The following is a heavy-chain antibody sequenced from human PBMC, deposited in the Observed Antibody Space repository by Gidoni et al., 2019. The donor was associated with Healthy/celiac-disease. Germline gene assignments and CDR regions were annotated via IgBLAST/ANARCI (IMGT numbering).Heavy chain of an antibody. V-gene: IGHV3-23*04. D-gene: IGHD3-3*02. CDR3: AKDLAKDAFDI. CDR2: ISGSGGST. CDR1: GFPFSSYA. J-gene: IGHJ3*02. Sequence: EVPLVESGGGLVQPGGSLRLSCAASGFPFSSYAMSWVRQAPGKGREWDSAISGSGGSTYYACSVKGRVTITRDNSKNTLYLQMNSLGAEDTAVYYCAKDLAKDAFDIWGQGTMVTVSS.